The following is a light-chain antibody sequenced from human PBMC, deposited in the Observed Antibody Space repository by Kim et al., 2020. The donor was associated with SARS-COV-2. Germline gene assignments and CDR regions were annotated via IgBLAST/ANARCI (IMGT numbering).Light chain of an antibody. Sequence: SYELTQPPSVSVSPGQTATITCSGDKLGDKYACWYQQKPGQSPVLVIYQDDKRPSGIPERFSGSNSGNTATLTISRTQAMDEADYYCQSWDSNTVVFGGG. CDR2: QDD. CDR3: QSWDSNTVV. J-gene: IGLJ2*01. CDR1: KLGDKY. V-gene: IGLV3-1*01.